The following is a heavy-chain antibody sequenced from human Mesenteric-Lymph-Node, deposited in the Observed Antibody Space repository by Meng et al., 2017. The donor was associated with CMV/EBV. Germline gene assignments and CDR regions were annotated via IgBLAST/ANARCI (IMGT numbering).Heavy chain of an antibody. CDR1: GFTFSSYA. Sequence: ETLSLTCAASGFTFSSYAMSWVRQAPGKGLEWVSVISGSGEITNYADSVKGRFTISRDNFKNTLYLQMNSLRAEDTALYYCATGDITIFGVFIGYFQHWGQGTLVTVSS. CDR3: ATGDITIFGVFIGYFQH. J-gene: IGHJ1*01. V-gene: IGHV3-23*01. CDR2: ISGSGEIT. D-gene: IGHD3-3*01.